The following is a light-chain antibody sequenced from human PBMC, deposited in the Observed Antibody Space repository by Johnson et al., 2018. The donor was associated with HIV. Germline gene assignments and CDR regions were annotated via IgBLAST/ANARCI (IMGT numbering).Light chain of an antibody. CDR1: SSNIGNNY. V-gene: IGLV1-51*01. Sequence: QAALTQPPSVSAAPGQKVTISCSGSSSNIGNNYVSWYQQLPGTAPKLLIYYNNKRPSGIPDRFSGSKSGTSATLGITGLQTGDEADYYCGTWDTSLSAGVFGPGTKVSVL. J-gene: IGLJ1*01. CDR2: YNN. CDR3: GTWDTSLSAGV.